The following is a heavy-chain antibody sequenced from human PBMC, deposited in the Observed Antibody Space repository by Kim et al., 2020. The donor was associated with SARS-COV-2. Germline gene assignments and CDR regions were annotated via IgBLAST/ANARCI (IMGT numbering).Heavy chain of an antibody. D-gene: IGHD3-22*01. CDR2: INAGNGNT. J-gene: IGHJ5*01. CDR1: GYTFTRYA. Sequence: ASVKVSCKASGYTFTRYAIHWVRQAPGQSPEWMGWINAGNGNTKYSQKFQGRVTITRDTSARTAYMELSSLRSEDTAVYYCAREHYYDRSGYYYPGGVDSWGQGTLVTVSS. V-gene: IGHV1-3*01. CDR3: AREHYYDRSGYYYPGGVDS.